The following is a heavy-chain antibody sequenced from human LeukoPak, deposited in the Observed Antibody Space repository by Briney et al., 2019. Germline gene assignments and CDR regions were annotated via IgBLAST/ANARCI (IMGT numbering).Heavy chain of an antibody. CDR3: AKDQPDVLLWFGELSYFDY. J-gene: IGHJ4*02. D-gene: IGHD3-10*01. CDR1: GFTFDDYG. V-gene: IGHV3-23*01. CDR2: ISGSGGST. Sequence: GGSLRLSCAASGFTFDDYGMSWVRQAPGKGLEWVSAISGSGGSTYYADSVKGRFTISRDNSKNTLYLQMNSLRAEDTAVYYCAKDQPDVLLWFGELSYFDYWGQGTLVTVSS.